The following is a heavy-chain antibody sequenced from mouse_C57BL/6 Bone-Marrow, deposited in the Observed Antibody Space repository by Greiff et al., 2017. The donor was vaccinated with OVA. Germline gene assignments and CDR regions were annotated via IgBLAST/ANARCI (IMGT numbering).Heavy chain of an antibody. J-gene: IGHJ1*03. V-gene: IGHV1-81*01. Sequence: VQLQQSGAELARPGASVKLSCKASGYTFTSYGISWVKQRTGQGLEWIGEIYPRSGNTYYNEKFKGKATLTADKSSSTAYMELRSLTSEDSAVYVCARKGYGSSYWYFDVWGTGTTVTVSS. D-gene: IGHD1-1*01. CDR1: GYTFTSYG. CDR2: IYPRSGNT. CDR3: ARKGYGSSYWYFDV.